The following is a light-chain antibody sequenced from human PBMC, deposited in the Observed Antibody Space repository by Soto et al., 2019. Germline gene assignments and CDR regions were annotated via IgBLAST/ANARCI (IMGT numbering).Light chain of an antibody. Sequence: QSALTQPASVSGSPGQSIIISCTGTSSDADAYNYVSWYQHHPGKAPKLLIYDVSNRPSGISNRFSGSKSGNTASLTISGLQPEDEADYFCSSYTSSTILFSGGTKLTV. J-gene: IGLJ2*01. CDR3: SSYTSSTIL. CDR2: DVS. V-gene: IGLV2-14*03. CDR1: SSDADAYNY.